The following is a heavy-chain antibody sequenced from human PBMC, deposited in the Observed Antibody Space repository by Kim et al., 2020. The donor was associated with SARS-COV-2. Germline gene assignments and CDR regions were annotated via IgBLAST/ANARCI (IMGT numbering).Heavy chain of an antibody. D-gene: IGHD5-18*01. Sequence: YYADSGKGRFTNSRDNSKNTRYLQMNSLRAEDTAVYYCAGNTAMKKSRDYWGQGTLVTVSS. CDR3: AGNTAMKKSRDY. J-gene: IGHJ4*02. V-gene: IGHV3-53*01.